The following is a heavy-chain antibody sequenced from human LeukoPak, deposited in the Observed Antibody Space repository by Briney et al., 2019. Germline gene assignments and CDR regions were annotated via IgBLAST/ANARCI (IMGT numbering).Heavy chain of an antibody. Sequence: PGGSLRLSCAASGFTFSGYAMNWVRQAPGKGLEWVSHIYSSDTTYADSVKGRFTISRDNAKNSLYLQMNSLRDEDTAVYYCARLMGERSLFDYWGQGVLVTVSS. J-gene: IGHJ4*02. CDR1: GFTFSGYA. CDR3: ARLMGERSLFDY. V-gene: IGHV3-48*02. D-gene: IGHD1-26*01. CDR2: IYSSDTT.